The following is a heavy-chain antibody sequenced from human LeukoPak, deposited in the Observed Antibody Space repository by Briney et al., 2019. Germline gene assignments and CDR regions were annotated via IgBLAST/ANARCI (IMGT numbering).Heavy chain of an antibody. J-gene: IGHJ4*02. CDR1: GYTFTGYG. CDR2: ISAYNGNT. Sequence: GASVKVSCKASGYTFTGYGISWVRQAPGQGLEWMGWISAYNGNTNYAQKFQGRVTMTTETSTRTAYMELRSLRSDDAAVYYCARIDLAYGSGTYYSSYFEYWDQGTLVTVSS. V-gene: IGHV1-18*01. CDR3: ARIDLAYGSGTYYSSYFEY. D-gene: IGHD3-10*01.